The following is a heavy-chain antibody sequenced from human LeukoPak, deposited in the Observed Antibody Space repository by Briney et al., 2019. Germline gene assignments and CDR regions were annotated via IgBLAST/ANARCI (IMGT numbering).Heavy chain of an antibody. CDR3: ASGDTTGFDY. Sequence: ASVKVSCKVSGYTLTELSMHWVRQAPGKGLEWMGGFDPEDGETIYAQKLQGRVTMTTDTSTSTAYMELRSLRSDDTAVYYCASGDTTGFDYWGQGTLVTVSS. CDR1: GYTLTELS. D-gene: IGHD4-17*01. CDR2: FDPEDGET. V-gene: IGHV1-24*01. J-gene: IGHJ4*02.